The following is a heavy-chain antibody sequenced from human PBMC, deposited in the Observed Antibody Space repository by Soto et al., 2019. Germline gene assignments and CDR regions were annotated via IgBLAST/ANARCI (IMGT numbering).Heavy chain of an antibody. D-gene: IGHD2-21*01. CDR2: IIPIFGTA. CDR1: GGTFSSYA. J-gene: IGHJ4*02. CDR3: ARSVVSPQHIDY. Sequence: SVKVSCKASGGTFSSYAISWVRQAPGQGLEWMGGIIPIFGTANYAQKFQGRVTITADKSTSKAYMELSSLRSEDTAVYYCARSVVSPQHIDYWGQGTMVTLSS. V-gene: IGHV1-69*06.